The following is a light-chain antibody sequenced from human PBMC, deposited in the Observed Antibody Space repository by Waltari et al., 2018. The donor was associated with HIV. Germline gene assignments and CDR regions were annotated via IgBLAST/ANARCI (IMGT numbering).Light chain of an antibody. CDR1: SPNIGADYS. J-gene: IGLJ2*01. CDR3: QSHDSSLSGSSV. CDR2: LNH. V-gene: IGLV1-40*01. Sequence: QSVLTQPPSVSAAPGQRITISCTGNSPNIGADYSVNWYQQVPGSAPKLLIYLNHNRPAGVPARFSGSRSGSSASLAITGLRPEDEADYYCQSHDSSLSGSSVFGGGTKLTVL.